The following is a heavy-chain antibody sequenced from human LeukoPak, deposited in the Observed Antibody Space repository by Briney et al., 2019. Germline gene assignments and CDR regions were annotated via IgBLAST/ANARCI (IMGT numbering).Heavy chain of an antibody. Sequence: GESLKISCKASGYKFTSYWIGWARQMPGKGLEWLGIIYPGDSDTRSSPSFQGQVTISADKSKTTVYLQWSSLEASDSAMYYCVRWRGEYYFDYWGQGTLVTVSS. J-gene: IGHJ4*02. CDR3: VRWRGEYYFDY. V-gene: IGHV5-51*01. D-gene: IGHD3-10*01. CDR1: GYKFTSYW. CDR2: IYPGDSDT.